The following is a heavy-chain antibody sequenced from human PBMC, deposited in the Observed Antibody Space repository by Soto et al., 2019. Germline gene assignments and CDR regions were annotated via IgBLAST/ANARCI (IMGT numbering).Heavy chain of an antibody. CDR2: IIPIFGTA. V-gene: IGHV1-69*01. D-gene: IGHD2-15*01. Sequence: QVQLVQSGAEVKKPGSSVKVSCKASGGTFSSYAISWVRQAPGQGLEWMGGIIPIFGTANYAQKFQGRVTITADESTSTAYMELSSLRSEDTAVYYCARVVGIVVVEAARGRFDPWGQGTLVTVSS. CDR3: ARVVGIVVVEAARGRFDP. CDR1: GGTFSSYA. J-gene: IGHJ5*02.